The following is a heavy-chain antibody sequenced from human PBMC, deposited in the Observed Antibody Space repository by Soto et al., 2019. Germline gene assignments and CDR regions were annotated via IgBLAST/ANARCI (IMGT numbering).Heavy chain of an antibody. Sequence: GGSLRLSCAASGFTFSSYSMNWVRQAPGKGLEWVSSISSSSSYIYYADSVKGRFTISRDNAKNSLYLQMNSLRAEDTAVYYCARERDYYGSRPFDYWGQGTLVIVSS. D-gene: IGHD3-10*01. V-gene: IGHV3-21*01. CDR2: ISSSSSYI. J-gene: IGHJ4*02. CDR3: ARERDYYGSRPFDY. CDR1: GFTFSSYS.